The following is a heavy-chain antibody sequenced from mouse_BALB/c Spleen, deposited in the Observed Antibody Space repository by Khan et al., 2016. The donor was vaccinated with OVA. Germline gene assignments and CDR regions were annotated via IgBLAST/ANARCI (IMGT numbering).Heavy chain of an antibody. CDR3: ARAGYGGFAH. D-gene: IGHD3-2*02. Sequence: QIQLVQSGPELVKPGASVKMSCKASGYTFTDFLISWLKQRPGQGLEWIGEIYPGSGYIYYNEKFKGKATMTSDKSSNTAYMQLTSLTSEESAVYFCARAGYGGFAHWGQGTLVTVSA. J-gene: IGHJ3*01. V-gene: IGHV1-77*01. CDR1: GYTFTDFL. CDR2: IYPGSGYI.